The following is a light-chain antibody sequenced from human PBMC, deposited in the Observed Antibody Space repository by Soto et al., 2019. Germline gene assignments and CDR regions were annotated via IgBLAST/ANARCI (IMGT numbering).Light chain of an antibody. CDR3: ATWDSGLSKLL. CDR2: DTH. J-gene: IGLJ2*01. V-gene: IGLV1-51*01. Sequence: QSVLTQPPSVSAAPGQSVTISCSGGAYDIDISYVSWYQHFPGAAPKLVIFDTHKRPSGIPDRFSGSKSATSATLGITGLQPGDEADYYCATWDSGLSKLLFGGGTKLTVL. CDR1: AYDIDISY.